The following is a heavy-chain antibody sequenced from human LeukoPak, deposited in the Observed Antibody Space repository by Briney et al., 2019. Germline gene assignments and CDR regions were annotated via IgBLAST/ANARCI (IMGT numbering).Heavy chain of an antibody. CDR3: ARVFVDTAMVRAFDI. J-gene: IGHJ3*02. CDR1: GFTFSSHS. CDR2: ISSSSTYI. Sequence: GGSLRLSCAASGFTFSSHSMNWVRQAPGKGLEWVSSISSSSTYIYYADSVKGRFTISRDNAKNSLYLQMNSLRAEDTAVYYCARVFVDTAMVRAFDIWGQETMVTVSS. D-gene: IGHD5-18*01. V-gene: IGHV3-21*01.